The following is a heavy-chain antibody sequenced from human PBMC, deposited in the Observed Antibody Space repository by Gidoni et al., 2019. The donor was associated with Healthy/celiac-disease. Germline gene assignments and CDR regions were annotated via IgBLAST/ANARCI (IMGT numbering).Heavy chain of an antibody. Sequence: QVQLVESGGGVVQPGRSLRPSCAASGFTFSCYAMHWVRQAPGKGLEWVAVISYDGSNKYYADSLKGRFTISRDNSKNTLYLQMNSLRAEDTAVYYCARDPRSYYDFWSGYLSWFDPWGQGTLVTVSS. J-gene: IGHJ5*02. CDR3: ARDPRSYYDFWSGYLSWFDP. V-gene: IGHV3-30*04. CDR1: GFTFSCYA. CDR2: ISYDGSNK. D-gene: IGHD3-3*01.